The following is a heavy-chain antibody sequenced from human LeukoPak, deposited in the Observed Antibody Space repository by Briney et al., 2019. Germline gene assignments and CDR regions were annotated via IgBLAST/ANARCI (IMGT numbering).Heavy chain of an antibody. J-gene: IGHJ4*02. CDR2: ISGYNDDT. V-gene: IGHV1-18*01. CDR3: ARDGRWFGEFPLDY. Sequence: ASVKVSCKASGYTFSNYGISWVRQAPGVGLEWMGWISGYNDDTNLAQKFQGRVTMTTDTSTSTAYMELRSLRYDDTAVYYCARDGRWFGEFPLDYWGQGTLITVSS. D-gene: IGHD3-10*01. CDR1: GYTFSNYG.